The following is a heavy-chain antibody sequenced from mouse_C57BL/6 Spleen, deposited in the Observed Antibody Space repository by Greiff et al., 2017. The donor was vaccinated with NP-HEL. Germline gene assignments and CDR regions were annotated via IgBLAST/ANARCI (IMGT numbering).Heavy chain of an antibody. CDR3: TRGDYSNRDPFDY. J-gene: IGHJ2*01. V-gene: IGHV1-5*01. Sequence: HLQQSGTVLARPGASVKMSCKTSGYTFTSYWMHWVKQRPGQGLEWIGAIYPGNSDTSYNQKFKGKAKLTAVTSASTAYMELSSLTNEDSAVYYCTRGDYSNRDPFDYWGKGTTLTVSS. CDR1: GYTFTSYW. D-gene: IGHD2-5*01. CDR2: IYPGNSDT.